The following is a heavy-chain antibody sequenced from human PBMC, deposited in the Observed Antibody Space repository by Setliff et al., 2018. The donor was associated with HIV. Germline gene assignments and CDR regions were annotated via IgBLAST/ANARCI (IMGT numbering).Heavy chain of an antibody. D-gene: IGHD3-10*01. Sequence: LSLTCAVSGGSISSSNWWSWVRQPPGKGLEWIGEIYHSGSANYNPSLKSRVIISIGKSKNKFSLKVSSVTAADTAVYRCAREKILISSKNGSGTYSRIFDYWGQGMLVTVSS. V-gene: IGHV4-4*01. J-gene: IGHJ4*02. CDR3: AREKILISSKNGSGTYSRIFDY. CDR1: GGSISSSNW. CDR2: IYHSGSA.